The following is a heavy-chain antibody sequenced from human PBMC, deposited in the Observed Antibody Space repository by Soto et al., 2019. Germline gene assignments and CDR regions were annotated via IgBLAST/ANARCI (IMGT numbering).Heavy chain of an antibody. CDR3: ARDRYFYDSRGYYRTLDS. CDR1: GGSFSNDY. V-gene: IGHV4-59*01. J-gene: IGHJ5*01. D-gene: IGHD3-22*01. CDR2: IFHSGIT. Sequence: TLSLTCFISGGSFSNDYWTWIRQSPGKGLEWIGYIFHSGITDYNPSVKSRVTISIDKSRNLFSLNLTSVTAADTAVYYCARDRYFYDSRGYYRTLDSWGQGTLVTVSS.